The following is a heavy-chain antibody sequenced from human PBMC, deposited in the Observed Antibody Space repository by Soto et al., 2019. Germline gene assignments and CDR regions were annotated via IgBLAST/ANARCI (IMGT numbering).Heavy chain of an antibody. CDR2: ISYDGSNK. CDR3: AKPGASYYDILTGPHDAFDI. CDR1: GFTFSSYG. Sequence: QVQLVESGGGVVQPGRSLRLSCAASGFTFSSYGMHWVRQAPGKGLEWVAVISYDGSNKYYADSVKGRFTISRDNSKNTLYLQTNSLRAEDTAVYYCAKPGASYYDILTGPHDAFDIWGQGTMVTVSS. V-gene: IGHV3-30*18. D-gene: IGHD3-9*01. J-gene: IGHJ3*02.